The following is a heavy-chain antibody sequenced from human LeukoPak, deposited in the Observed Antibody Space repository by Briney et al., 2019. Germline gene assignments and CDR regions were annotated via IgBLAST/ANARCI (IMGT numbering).Heavy chain of an antibody. Sequence: GGSLRLSCGVSGFTFSSYSMCWVRQAPGKGLEWVSFISSSSSYIYYADSVKGRFTISRDNAKNSLYLQMNSLRAEDTAVYYCARGILFPSYYMDVWGKGTTVTVSS. CDR2: ISSSSSYI. CDR1: GFTFSSYS. V-gene: IGHV3-21*01. D-gene: IGHD2-15*01. J-gene: IGHJ6*03. CDR3: ARGILFPSYYMDV.